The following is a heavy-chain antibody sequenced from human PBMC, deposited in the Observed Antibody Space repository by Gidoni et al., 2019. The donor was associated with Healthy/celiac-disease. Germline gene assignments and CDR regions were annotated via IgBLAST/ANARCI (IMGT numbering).Heavy chain of an antibody. V-gene: IGHV5-10-1*03. Sequence: DVQLVQSGAEVTKPGESLRISCKGSGYSFTSYWISWVRQRPGKGLEWMGRIDPSDSYTNYSPSFQGHVTISADKSISTAYLQWSSLKASDTAMYYCARQAYFGGDCYFYWYFDLWGRGTLVTVSS. J-gene: IGHJ2*01. D-gene: IGHD2-21*02. CDR2: IDPSDSYT. CDR1: GYSFTSYW. CDR3: ARQAYFGGDCYFYWYFDL.